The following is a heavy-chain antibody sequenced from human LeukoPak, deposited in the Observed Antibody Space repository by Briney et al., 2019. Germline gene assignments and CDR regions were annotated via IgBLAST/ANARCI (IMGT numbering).Heavy chain of an antibody. D-gene: IGHD3-22*01. CDR3: ARVNYYDSSGPGRVDY. V-gene: IGHV3-21*01. Sequence: GGSLRLSCAASGFTFSSYSMNWVRQAPGKGLEWVSSISSSSSYIYYADSVKGRFTISRDNAKNSLYLQMNSLRAADTAVYYCARVNYYDSSGPGRVDYWGQGTLVTVSS. CDR1: GFTFSSYS. J-gene: IGHJ4*02. CDR2: ISSSSSYI.